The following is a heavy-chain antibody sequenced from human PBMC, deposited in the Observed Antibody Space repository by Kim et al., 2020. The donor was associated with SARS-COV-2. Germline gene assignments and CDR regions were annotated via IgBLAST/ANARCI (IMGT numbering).Heavy chain of an antibody. J-gene: IGHJ6*01. CDR1: GFTFSDHW. CDR2: IKQDGSEK. Sequence: GGSLRLSCAASGFTFSDHWMSWVRQAPGKGLEWMANIKQDGSEKHYVDSVKGRFTISRDNAKNSLYLQMNSLRVEDTAVYDCERDTRCSTVLPPYGLDG. CDR3: ERDTRCSTVLPPYGLDG. D-gene: IGHD3-10*01. V-gene: IGHV3-7*05.